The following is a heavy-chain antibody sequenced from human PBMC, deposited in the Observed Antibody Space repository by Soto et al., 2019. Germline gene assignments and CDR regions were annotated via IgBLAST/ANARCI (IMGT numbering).Heavy chain of an antibody. J-gene: IGHJ6*02. CDR1: GFTFNNYG. Sequence: EVQLLNSGGDLVQPGGSLRLSCAASGFTFNNYGMAWVRQAPGKGLEWVSGISGSGGTTYYADSVKGRFTVSRDNPKSTLYLQMSSLRAEDTAVHYCARSRNKPPYYSTASCYAYYYYSMDVWGQGTTVTVSS. CDR3: ARSRNKPPYYSTASCYAYYYYSMDV. V-gene: IGHV3-23*01. CDR2: ISGSGGTT. D-gene: IGHD2-2*01.